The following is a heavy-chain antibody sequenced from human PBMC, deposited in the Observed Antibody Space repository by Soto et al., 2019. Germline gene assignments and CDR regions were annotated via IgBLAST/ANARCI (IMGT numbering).Heavy chain of an antibody. D-gene: IGHD3-9*01. Sequence: GASVKVSCKVSGYTLTELSMHWVRQAPGKGLEWMGGFDPEDGETIYAQKFQGRVTMTEDTSTDTAYMELSSLRSEDTAVYYCATLGNYDILTGPLDAFDIWGQGTMVTVSS. V-gene: IGHV1-24*01. CDR1: GYTLTELS. CDR2: FDPEDGET. J-gene: IGHJ3*02. CDR3: ATLGNYDILTGPLDAFDI.